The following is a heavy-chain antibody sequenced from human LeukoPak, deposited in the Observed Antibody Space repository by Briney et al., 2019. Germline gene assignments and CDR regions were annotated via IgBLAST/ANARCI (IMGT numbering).Heavy chain of an antibody. CDR2: ISAYNGYT. CDR1: GYTFTGYY. CDR3: ARDPGYDRGFPFDY. D-gene: IGHD3-16*01. V-gene: IGHV1-18*04. Sequence: ASVKVSCKASGYTFTGYYVHWVRQAPGQGLEWMGWISAYNGYTNYAQNLQGRVTMTTDTSTSTAYMELRSLRSDDTAVYYCARDPGYDRGFPFDYWGQGTLVTVSS. J-gene: IGHJ4*02.